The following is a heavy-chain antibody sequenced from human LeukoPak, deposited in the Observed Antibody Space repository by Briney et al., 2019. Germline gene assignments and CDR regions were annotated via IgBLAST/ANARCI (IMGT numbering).Heavy chain of an antibody. J-gene: IGHJ4*02. V-gene: IGHV3-23*01. Sequence: QPGGSLRLSCAASGFTFSSYAMSWVRQGPGKGLEWFSAIRGSGGSTYYADSVKGRFTISRDNSKNTLYLQMNSLRAEDTAVYYCAKLGTTVTTWGRTDFDYWGQGTLVTVSS. CDR1: GFTFSSYA. CDR3: AKLGTTVTTWGRTDFDY. D-gene: IGHD4-17*01. CDR2: IRGSGGST.